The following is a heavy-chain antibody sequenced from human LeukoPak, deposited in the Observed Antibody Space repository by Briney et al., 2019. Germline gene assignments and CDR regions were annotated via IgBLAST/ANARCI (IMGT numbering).Heavy chain of an antibody. Sequence: PGASLRLSCAASGFTFSSYAMSWVRQAPGKGLEWVSAISGSGGSTYYADSVKGRFTISRDNSKNTLYLQMNSLRAEDTAVYYCARRYDYVWGSYHTFDYWGQGTLVTVSS. J-gene: IGHJ4*02. V-gene: IGHV3-23*01. CDR1: GFTFSSYA. CDR2: ISGSGGST. D-gene: IGHD3-16*01. CDR3: ARRYDYVWGSYHTFDY.